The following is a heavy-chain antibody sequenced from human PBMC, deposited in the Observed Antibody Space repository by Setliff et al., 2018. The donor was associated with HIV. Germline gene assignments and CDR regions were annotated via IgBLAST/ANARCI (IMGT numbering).Heavy chain of an antibody. CDR1: GGSINTGSYY. V-gene: IGHV4-39*07. J-gene: IGHJ4*02. D-gene: IGHD3-10*01. CDR2: IYYSGST. CDR3: ARARGPPLPVLDF. Sequence: SETLSLTCTVSGGSINTGSYYWGWIRQPPGKGLESIGTIYYSGSTYYKSSLKSRLTISVDTSKNSFSLHLTSVTAADTAVYFCARARGPPLPVLDFWGPGTLVTVSS.